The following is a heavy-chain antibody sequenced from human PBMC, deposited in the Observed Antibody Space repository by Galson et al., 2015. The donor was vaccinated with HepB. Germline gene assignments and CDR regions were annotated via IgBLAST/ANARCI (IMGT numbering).Heavy chain of an antibody. Sequence: SVKVSCKASGYTFTRYAMHWVRQAPGQRLEWMGWVNTGNGYTRYSEKFQGRVTITRDTSASTTDMELSSLISEDTAVYYCAREIAVGALGGFDYWGQGTLVTVSS. V-gene: IGHV1-3*04. CDR1: GYTFTRYA. J-gene: IGHJ4*02. D-gene: IGHD1-26*01. CDR3: AREIAVGALGGFDY. CDR2: VNTGNGYT.